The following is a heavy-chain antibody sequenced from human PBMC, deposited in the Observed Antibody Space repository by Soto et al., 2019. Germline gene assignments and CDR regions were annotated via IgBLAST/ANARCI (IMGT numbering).Heavy chain of an antibody. V-gene: IGHV5-51*01. CDR2: IYPGDSDT. D-gene: IGHD6-6*01. CDR3: ARQTGQLGYMDV. CDR1: GYRFTSFW. Sequence: LGESLKLSCKGSGYRFTSFWIGWVRQMPGKGLEWMGIIYPGDSDTRYSPSFQGQVTISADKSITTAYLQWSSLKASDTAMYYCARQTGQLGYMDVWGKGTTVTVSS. J-gene: IGHJ6*03.